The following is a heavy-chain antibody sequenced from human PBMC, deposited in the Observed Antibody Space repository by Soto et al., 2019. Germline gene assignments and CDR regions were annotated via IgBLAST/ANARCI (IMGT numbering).Heavy chain of an antibody. D-gene: IGHD3-16*01. CDR3: ARVTFTPNWFDS. Sequence: PSETLSLTCTVCGDSISSPDYYWSWIRQAPGKGLELIGYVYYRGSIYYTPSFESRVSISIDTSKNQFSLRLTSVTAADSAVYFCARVTFTPNWFDSWGQGILVTVSS. CDR2: VYYRGSI. V-gene: IGHV4-30-4*01. J-gene: IGHJ5*01. CDR1: GDSISSPDYY.